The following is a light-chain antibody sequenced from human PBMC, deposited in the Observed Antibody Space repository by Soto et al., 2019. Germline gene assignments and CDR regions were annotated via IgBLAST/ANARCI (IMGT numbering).Light chain of an antibody. J-gene: IGKJ1*01. V-gene: IGKV3-20*01. CDR3: QQYYSSWT. CDR2: GAS. CDR1: QSISSTF. Sequence: EIVLTQSPGTLSLSPGERVTLSCRASQSISSTFLAWYQHKPGQAPRVIIYGASRRATGIPDGLSGSGSGTDFTLTISRLEPEDFALYYCQQYYSSWTFGQGTKVE.